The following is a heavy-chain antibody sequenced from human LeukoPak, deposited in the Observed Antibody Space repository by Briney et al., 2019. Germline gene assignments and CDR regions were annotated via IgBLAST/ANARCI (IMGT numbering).Heavy chain of an antibody. D-gene: IGHD2-8*02. CDR1: GFTFSSYW. J-gene: IGHJ4*02. V-gene: IGHV3-23*01. CDR3: ATYRQVLLPFES. Sequence: PGGSLRLSCEASGFTFSSYWMHWVRQAPGKGLEWASSIFPSGGEIHYADSVRGRFTISRDNSKSTLSLQMNSLRAEDTAIYYCATYRQVLLPFESWGQGTLVTVSS. CDR2: IFPSGGEI.